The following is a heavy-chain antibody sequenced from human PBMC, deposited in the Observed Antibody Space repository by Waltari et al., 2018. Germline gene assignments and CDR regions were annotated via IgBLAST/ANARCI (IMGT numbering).Heavy chain of an antibody. CDR1: VFTFSSYW. Sequence: EVRLVESGGDLVQPGGSLRLSCSVSVFTFSSYWMHWVRQVPGSALAWVSRINNDGYRPRYEDPVNRRFTISRDNAKNTLYLQMDSLRAEHTAVYYCVRGESSVFPVWGKGTTVTVSS. D-gene: IGHD6-25*01. CDR3: VRGESSVFPV. V-gene: IGHV3-74*01. CDR2: INNDGYRP. J-gene: IGHJ6*04.